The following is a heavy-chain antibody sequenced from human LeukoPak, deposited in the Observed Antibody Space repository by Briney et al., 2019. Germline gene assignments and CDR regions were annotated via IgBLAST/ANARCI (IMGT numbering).Heavy chain of an antibody. Sequence: GGSLRLSCAGSGFTFSSYCMNWVRQAPGKGLEWVSSISSSSSYIYYADSVKGRFTISRDNAKNSLYLQMNSLRAEDTAVYYCARIDYGGNSGNFQHWGQGTLVTVSS. V-gene: IGHV3-21*01. D-gene: IGHD4-23*01. J-gene: IGHJ1*01. CDR1: GFTFSSYC. CDR3: ARIDYGGNSGNFQH. CDR2: ISSSSSYI.